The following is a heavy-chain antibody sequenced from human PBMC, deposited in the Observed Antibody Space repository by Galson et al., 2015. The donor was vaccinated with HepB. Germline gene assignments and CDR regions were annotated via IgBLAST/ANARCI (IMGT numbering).Heavy chain of an antibody. CDR1: GYTLTDLS. Sequence: SCKVSGYTLTDLSMHWVRQAPGKGLEWVGRIKSKTDGGTTDYAAPVKGRFTISRDDSKNTLYLQMNSLKTEDTAVYYCLKGGENWGQGTLVTVSS. V-gene: IGHV3-15*01. J-gene: IGHJ4*02. D-gene: IGHD3-16*01. CDR2: IKSKTDGGTT. CDR3: LKGGEN.